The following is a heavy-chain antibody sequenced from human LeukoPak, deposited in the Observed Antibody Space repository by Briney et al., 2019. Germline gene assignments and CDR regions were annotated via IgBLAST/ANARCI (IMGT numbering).Heavy chain of an antibody. CDR3: AADDYSNYVTRY. V-gene: IGHV3-11*04. D-gene: IGHD4-11*01. CDR2: ISSSGSTI. J-gene: IGHJ4*02. CDR1: GFTFSDYY. Sequence: AGGSLRLSCAASGFTFSDYYMSWIRQAPGKGLEWVSYISSSGSTIYYADSVKGRFTISRDNAKNSLYLQMNSLRAEDTAVYYCAADDYSNYVTRYWGQGTLVTVSS.